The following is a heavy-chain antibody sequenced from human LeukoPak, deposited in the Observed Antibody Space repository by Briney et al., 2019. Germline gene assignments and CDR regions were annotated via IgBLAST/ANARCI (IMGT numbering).Heavy chain of an antibody. J-gene: IGHJ4*02. Sequence: GGSLRLSCAASQFTFSAYAINWVRQAPGKGLEWVSAISGSSSYIYYADSVKGRFTISRDNAKNSLNLQMNSLRAEDTAVYYCAKGLQVAEPPDYWGQGILVTVSS. CDR1: QFTFSAYA. D-gene: IGHD2-15*01. CDR3: AKGLQVAEPPDY. V-gene: IGHV3-21*01. CDR2: ISGSSSYI.